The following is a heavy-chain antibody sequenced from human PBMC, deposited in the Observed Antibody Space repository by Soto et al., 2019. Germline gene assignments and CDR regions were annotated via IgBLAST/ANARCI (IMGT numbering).Heavy chain of an antibody. CDR1: GYSINSGYY. V-gene: IGHV4-38-2*02. CDR2: IYHSGIT. D-gene: IGHD7-27*01. J-gene: IGHJ4*02. CDR3: ARDSWGGFDY. Sequence: SETLSLTCAVSGYSINSGYYWGWIRQPPGKGLEWIGSIYHSGITYYNPSLKSRVTISVDTSKNQFSLELSSVTAADTAVYYCARDSWGGFDYWGQGTRVTVSS.